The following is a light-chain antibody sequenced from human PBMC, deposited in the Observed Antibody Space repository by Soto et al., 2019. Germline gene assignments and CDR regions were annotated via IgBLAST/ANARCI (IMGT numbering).Light chain of an antibody. CDR1: SSNIGAAYD. CDR2: GNN. CDR3: QSYDSSLSGWV. V-gene: IGLV1-40*01. Sequence: QSVLTQPPSVSGAPGQKVTISCTRSSSNIGAAYDVHWYQHLPGTAPKLLIYGNNNRPSGVPDRFSGSKSGTSASLAITGLQAEDDADYSCQSYDSSLSGWVFGGGTKLTVL. J-gene: IGLJ3*02.